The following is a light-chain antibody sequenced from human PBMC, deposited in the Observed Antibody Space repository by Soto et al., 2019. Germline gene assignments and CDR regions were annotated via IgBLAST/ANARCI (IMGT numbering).Light chain of an antibody. CDR2: GAS. Sequence: EIVLTQYPGTLSLSLGERATLSCRASQSVSSSYLAWYQQRPGQAPRLLIYGASSRATGIPDRFSGSGSGTDFTLTISRLEPEDFAVYYCQQYGSSPSTFGQGTKVDIK. CDR3: QQYGSSPST. J-gene: IGKJ1*01. CDR1: QSVSSSY. V-gene: IGKV3-20*01.